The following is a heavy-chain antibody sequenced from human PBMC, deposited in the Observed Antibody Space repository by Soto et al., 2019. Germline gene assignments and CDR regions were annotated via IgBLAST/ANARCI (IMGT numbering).Heavy chain of an antibody. Sequence: ASVKVSCKASGYTFTSYYMHWVRQAPGQGLEWMGIINPSGGSTSYAQKFQGRVTMTRDTSTSTVYMELSSLRSEDTAVYYCARNLEGYDSSGYRGYYFDYWGQGTLVTVSS. CDR3: ARNLEGYDSSGYRGYYFDY. CDR1: GYTFTSYY. V-gene: IGHV1-46*01. D-gene: IGHD3-22*01. CDR2: INPSGGST. J-gene: IGHJ4*02.